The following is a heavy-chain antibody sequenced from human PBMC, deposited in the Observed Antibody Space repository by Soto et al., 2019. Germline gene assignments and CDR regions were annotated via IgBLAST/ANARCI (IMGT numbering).Heavy chain of an antibody. CDR3: ARDYGGNYFFDY. J-gene: IGHJ4*02. Sequence: SETLSLTCTVSGGSISSGGYYWSWIRQHPGKGLEWIGYIYYSGSTYYNPSLKSRVTISVDTSKNQFSLKLSSVTAADTAVYYCARDYGGNYFFDYWGQGTLVTVSS. CDR1: GGSISSGGYY. CDR2: IYYSGST. D-gene: IGHD4-17*01. V-gene: IGHV4-31*03.